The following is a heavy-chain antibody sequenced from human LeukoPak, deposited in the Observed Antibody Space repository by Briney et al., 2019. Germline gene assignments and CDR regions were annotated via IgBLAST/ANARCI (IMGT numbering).Heavy chain of an antibody. CDR3: ASSITIFGVADV. CDR2: FSISGSNT. D-gene: IGHD3-3*01. CDR1: GFTFSDYA. J-gene: IGHJ6*04. Sequence: GGSLRLSCAVSGFTFSDYAMSWVRQAPGRGLEWVSSFSISGSNTYYADSVKGRFTISRDNSKNTLYLQMNSLRLEDTAVYYCASSITIFGVADVWGKGTTVTVSS. V-gene: IGHV3-23*01.